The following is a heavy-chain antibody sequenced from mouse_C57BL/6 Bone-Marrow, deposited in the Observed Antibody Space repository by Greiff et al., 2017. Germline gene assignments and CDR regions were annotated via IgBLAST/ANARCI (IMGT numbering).Heavy chain of an antibody. CDR3: ASADGYSYAMDY. CDR1: YFAFMASA. D-gene: IGHD2-3*01. Sequence: LKESGAELVRPGSSVKLSCKDSYFAFMASAMHWVKQRPGHGLEWIGSFTMYSDATEYSENFKGKATLTANTSSSTAYMELSSRTSEDSAVYYCASADGYSYAMDYWGQGTSVTVSS. V-gene: IGHV1-49*01. CDR2: FTMYSDAT. J-gene: IGHJ4*01.